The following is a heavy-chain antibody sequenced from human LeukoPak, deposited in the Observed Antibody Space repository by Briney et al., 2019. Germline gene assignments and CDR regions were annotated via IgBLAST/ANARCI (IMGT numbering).Heavy chain of an antibody. CDR2: ISGSSGSR. Sequence: GGTLRLSCAASGFNFNTYTMSWVRQAPGKGLEWVSVISGSSGSRYYADSVKGRFTISRDNSKNTLYLQMNSLRGEDTATYYCARGRGSSYGDPFDYWGQGTLVTVSS. D-gene: IGHD5-18*01. CDR1: GFNFNTYT. V-gene: IGHV3-23*01. CDR3: ARGRGSSYGDPFDY. J-gene: IGHJ4*02.